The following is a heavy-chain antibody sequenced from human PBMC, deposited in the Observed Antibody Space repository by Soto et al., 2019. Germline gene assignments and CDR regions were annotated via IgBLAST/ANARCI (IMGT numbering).Heavy chain of an antibody. D-gene: IGHD2-21*02. CDR3: ARGKTYCGGDCYLVFDY. Sequence: QVQLVQSGAEVKKPGASVKVSCKASGYTFTSYYMHWVRQAPGQGLEWMGIINPSGGSTSYAQKFRGRVTMTGDTSTSTVYMELSSLRSEDTAVYYCARGKTYCGGDCYLVFDYWGQGTLVTVSS. CDR2: INPSGGST. V-gene: IGHV1-46*03. CDR1: GYTFTSYY. J-gene: IGHJ4*02.